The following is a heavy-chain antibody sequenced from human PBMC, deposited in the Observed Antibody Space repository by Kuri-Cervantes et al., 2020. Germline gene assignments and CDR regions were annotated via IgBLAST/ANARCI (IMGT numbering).Heavy chain of an antibody. CDR1: GSTFRVYS. CDR3: ARDLLLEGYCSGRSCFPSLSYFAR. V-gene: IGHV4-38-2*02. D-gene: IGHD2-15*01. J-gene: IGHJ5*02. CDR2: IYHSGST. Sequence: ESLRLSCAASGSTFRVYSMNWVRQAPGKGLVWIGSIYHSGSTYYNPSLKSRVTISVDTSKNQFSLKLSSVTAADTAVYYCARDLLLEGYCSGRSCFPSLSYFARWGHGPLVTVSS.